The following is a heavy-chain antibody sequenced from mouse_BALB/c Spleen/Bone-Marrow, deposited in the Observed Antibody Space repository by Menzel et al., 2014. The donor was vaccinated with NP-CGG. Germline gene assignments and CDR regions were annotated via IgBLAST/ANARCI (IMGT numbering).Heavy chain of an antibody. J-gene: IGHJ3*01. V-gene: IGHV1-54*02. CDR2: IIGGAGGT. Sequence: QVQLQQSGGEVVKPGTSVKLSCRTSGFTFSNSYICWLKLKPGQSLEWIAWIIGGAGGTTYNQKFTGKAQLTVDTSSNTAYIQLSSLTTEDSAIYYCARPLYGSSFAWFAYWGQGTLVTVSA. D-gene: IGHD1-1*01. CDR3: ARPLYGSSFAWFAY. CDR1: GFTFSNSY.